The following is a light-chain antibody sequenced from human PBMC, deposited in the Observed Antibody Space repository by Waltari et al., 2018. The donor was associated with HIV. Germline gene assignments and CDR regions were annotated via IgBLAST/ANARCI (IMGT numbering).Light chain of an antibody. V-gene: IGKV3-20*01. CDR2: GPS. Sequence: EIVLTQSPGTLSLSPGDRAILSCRASQIVGGNSLAWYQKKPGQAPRLLIYGPSTRAAGIPDRFSGSGSETDFTLTISRLEPEDCAVYYCQQYGSSEGFTFGPGTRVDI. CDR3: QQYGSSEGFT. J-gene: IGKJ3*01. CDR1: QIVGGNS.